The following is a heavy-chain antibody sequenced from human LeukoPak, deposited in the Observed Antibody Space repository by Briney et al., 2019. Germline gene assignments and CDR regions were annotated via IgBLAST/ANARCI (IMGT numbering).Heavy chain of an antibody. J-gene: IGHJ4*02. Sequence: SVKVSCKASGGTFSSYAISWVRQAPGQGLEWMGGIIPIFGTANYAQKFQGRVTITADKSTSTAYMELSSLRAEDTAVYYCAKGALVRGVQGPFDYWGQGTLVTVSS. CDR3: AKGALVRGVQGPFDY. D-gene: IGHD3-10*01. CDR2: IIPIFGTA. CDR1: GGTFSSYA. V-gene: IGHV1-69*06.